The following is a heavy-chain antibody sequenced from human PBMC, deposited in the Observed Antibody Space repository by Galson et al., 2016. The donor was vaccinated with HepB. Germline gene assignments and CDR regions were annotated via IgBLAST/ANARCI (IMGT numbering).Heavy chain of an antibody. CDR2: ITHDGRDK. J-gene: IGHJ3*02. CDR3: ARDPDGDNDAFDI. V-gene: IGHV3-30-3*01. CDR1: RFTFSRHA. Sequence: SLRLSCAASRFTFSRHAMHWVRQAPGKGLDWVAAITHDGRDKYYADSVKGRFTISRDNSRNMVYLEMNSLRPEDTAVYYCARDPDGDNDAFDIWGQGTMVSVSS. D-gene: IGHD4-17*01.